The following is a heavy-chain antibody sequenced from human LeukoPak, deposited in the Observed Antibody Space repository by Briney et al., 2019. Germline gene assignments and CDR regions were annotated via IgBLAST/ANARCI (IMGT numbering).Heavy chain of an antibody. J-gene: IGHJ4*02. D-gene: IGHD6-6*01. Sequence: GASVKVSCKASGYTFTSYYMHWVRQAPGQGLEWMRIVNPSGGSTSYAQKFQGRVTMTRDTSTRTVYMELSSLRSEDTAVYYCARVKAYSSSFSSSSRYFDYWGQGTLVTVSS. CDR2: VNPSGGST. V-gene: IGHV1-46*01. CDR1: GYTFTSYY. CDR3: ARVKAYSSSFSSSSRYFDY.